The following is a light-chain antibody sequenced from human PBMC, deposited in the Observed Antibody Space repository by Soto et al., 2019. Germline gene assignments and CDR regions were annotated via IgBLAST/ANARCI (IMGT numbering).Light chain of an antibody. V-gene: IGLV2-8*01. CDR3: TSVAGSIIP. Sequence: QSALTQPPSASGSPGQSVTISCTWTSSDVGGYNYVSWYQQHPGKAPKLIIYEVSERPSGVPYRFSGSKSGNTAFLTVSGLQAEDEGDYYCTSVAGSIIPFGTGTKVTVL. J-gene: IGLJ1*01. CDR2: EVS. CDR1: SSDVGGYNY.